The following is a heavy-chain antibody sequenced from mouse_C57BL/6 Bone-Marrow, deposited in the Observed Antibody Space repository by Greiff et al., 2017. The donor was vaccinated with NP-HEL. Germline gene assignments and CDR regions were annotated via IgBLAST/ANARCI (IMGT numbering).Heavy chain of an antibody. CDR2: IDPENGDT. J-gene: IGHJ3*01. V-gene: IGHV14-4*01. CDR3: TTGYYGSSYVAY. Sequence: VQLKESGAELVRPGASVKLSCTASGFNIKDDYMHWVKQRPEQGLEWIGWIDPENGDTEYASKFQGKATITADTSSNTAYLPLSSLTSEDTAVYYCTTGYYGSSYVAYWGQGTLVTVSA. CDR1: GFNIKDDY. D-gene: IGHD1-1*01.